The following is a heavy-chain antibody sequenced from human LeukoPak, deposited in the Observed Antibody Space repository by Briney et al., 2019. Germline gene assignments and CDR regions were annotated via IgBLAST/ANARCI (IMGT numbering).Heavy chain of an antibody. V-gene: IGHV3-48*03. Sequence: PGGSLRLSCAASGFTFSSYEMNWVRQAPGKGLEWISDISSSGSTINYADSVKGRFTISRDNAKNSLYLQMNSLRAEDTAVYYCARGAYGSGFTHYWGQGTLVTVSS. D-gene: IGHD3-10*01. CDR3: ARGAYGSGFTHY. CDR1: GFTFSSYE. CDR2: ISSSGSTI. J-gene: IGHJ4*02.